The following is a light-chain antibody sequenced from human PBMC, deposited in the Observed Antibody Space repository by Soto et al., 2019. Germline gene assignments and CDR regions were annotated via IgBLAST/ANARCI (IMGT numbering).Light chain of an antibody. V-gene: IGKV3-20*01. Sequence: EIVLTQSPGTLSLSPGERATLSCRASQSVTSNYLAWYQHKPGQGLRLLIYAASSRATGIPDRFSGSGSGTDFTLTISRLEPEVSAFYYCQKYGSAFTFGPGTKVDIK. CDR1: QSVTSNY. CDR3: QKYGSAFT. CDR2: AAS. J-gene: IGKJ3*01.